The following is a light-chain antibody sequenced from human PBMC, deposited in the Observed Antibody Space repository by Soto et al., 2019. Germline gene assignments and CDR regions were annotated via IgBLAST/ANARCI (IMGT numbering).Light chain of an antibody. CDR2: GAS. CDR3: QQYVMPPFT. CDR1: QSVSKWY. J-gene: IGKJ2*01. V-gene: IGKV3-20*01. Sequence: DIGLSQSPCTLSLSPGERATLSCRASQSVSKWYVAWYQVKPGQAPRLVIYGASSRATGIPDRFSGGGSGTEFTLSISRLEPEDFAVYYCQQYVMPPFTFGRGTKVDIK.